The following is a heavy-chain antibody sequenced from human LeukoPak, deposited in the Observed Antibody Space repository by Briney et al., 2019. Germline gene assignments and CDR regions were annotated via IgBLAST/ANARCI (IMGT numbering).Heavy chain of an antibody. CDR2: ISSSGSTI. Sequence: GGSLRLSRAASGFTFSSYEMNWVRQAPGKGLEWVSYISSSGSTIYYADSVKGRFTISRDNAKNSVYLQINSLRAEDTAIYYCARRGYSDSSGYDYWGQGTLVTVSS. CDR3: ARRGYSDSSGYDY. V-gene: IGHV3-48*03. D-gene: IGHD3-22*01. CDR1: GFTFSSYE. J-gene: IGHJ4*02.